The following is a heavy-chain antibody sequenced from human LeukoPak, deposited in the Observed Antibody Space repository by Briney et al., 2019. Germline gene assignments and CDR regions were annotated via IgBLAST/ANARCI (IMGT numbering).Heavy chain of an antibody. CDR2: IYHSGST. D-gene: IGHD2-15*01. Sequence: PSETLSLTCTVSGYSINNGYYWGWIRQPPGKGLEWIGSIYHSGSTYYNPSLKSRVTISVDTSKNQFSLKLSSVTAADTAVYYGARDQFEYCSGGSCYTAEDYWGQGTLVTVSS. CDR1: GYSINNGYY. J-gene: IGHJ4*02. V-gene: IGHV4-38-2*02. CDR3: ARDQFEYCSGGSCYTAEDY.